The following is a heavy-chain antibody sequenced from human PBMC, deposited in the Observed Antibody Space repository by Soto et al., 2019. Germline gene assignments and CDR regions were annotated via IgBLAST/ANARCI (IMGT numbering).Heavy chain of an antibody. J-gene: IGHJ2*01. V-gene: IGHV1-8*01. Sequence: QVQLVQSGAEVKKPGASVKVSCKASGYTFTSYDINWVRQATGQGREWMGWMNPNSGNTGYAQKFHGRVTMTRNTSISTAYMELISLRSEDTAVYYCASGGSHDGNFDLWGRGTLVTVSS. CDR3: ASGGSHDGNFDL. CDR1: GYTFTSYD. D-gene: IGHD1-26*01. CDR2: MNPNSGNT.